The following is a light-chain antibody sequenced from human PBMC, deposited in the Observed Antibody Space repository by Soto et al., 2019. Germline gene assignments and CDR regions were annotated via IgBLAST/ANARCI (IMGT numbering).Light chain of an antibody. Sequence: DIPMTQSPSTLSASVGDRVTITCRASQSISSWLAWCQQKPGKAPKLLIYDASSVESGVPSRFSGSGSGTDFTLTFSSLQPDDFATHYCQQDNSYSRTFGQGTKVEIK. CDR1: QSISSW. CDR3: QQDNSYSRT. V-gene: IGKV1-5*01. J-gene: IGKJ1*01. CDR2: DAS.